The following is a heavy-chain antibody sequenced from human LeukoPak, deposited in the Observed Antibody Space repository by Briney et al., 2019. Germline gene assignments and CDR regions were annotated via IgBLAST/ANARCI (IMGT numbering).Heavy chain of an antibody. CDR3: AKDANWNYVGWFDP. CDR1: GFTFTTYG. V-gene: IGHV3-23*01. D-gene: IGHD1-7*01. J-gene: IGHJ5*02. Sequence: PGGSLRLSCSASGFTFTTYGMNWVRQAPGKGLEWVSGIGGSGIRTYYADSVKGRFTISRDNSKNTLYLQMNSLRAEDTAVYYCAKDANWNYVGWFDPWGQGTLVTVSS. CDR2: IGGSGIRT.